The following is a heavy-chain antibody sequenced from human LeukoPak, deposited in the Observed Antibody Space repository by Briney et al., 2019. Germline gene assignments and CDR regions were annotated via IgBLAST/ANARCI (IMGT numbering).Heavy chain of an antibody. D-gene: IGHD2-2*01. CDR2: IRSKAYGGTT. V-gene: IGHV3-49*04. CDR1: GFTFSSYA. Sequence: QAGGSLRLSCAASGFTFSSYAMSWVRQAPGKGLEWVGFIRSKAYGGTTEYAASVKGRFTISRDDSKSIAYLQMNSLKTEDTAVYYCTRDSYCSSTSCPRVDVWGKGATVTVSS. J-gene: IGHJ6*04. CDR3: TRDSYCSSTSCPRVDV.